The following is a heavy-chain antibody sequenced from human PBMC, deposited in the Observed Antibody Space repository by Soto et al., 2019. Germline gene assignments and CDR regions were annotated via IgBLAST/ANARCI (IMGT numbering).Heavy chain of an antibody. CDR3: TTNYYDSSGYDNWFDP. CDR1: GFTCGDYA. J-gene: IGHJ5*02. V-gene: IGHV3-49*03. CDR2: IRSKAYGGTT. Sequence: RHSCTAAGFTCGDYASSCFRQAPGKGLEWVGFIRSKAYGGTTEYAASVKGRFNISRDDSKSIAYLQMNSLKTEDTAVYYCTTNYYDSSGYDNWFDPWGQGTLVTVS. D-gene: IGHD3-22*01.